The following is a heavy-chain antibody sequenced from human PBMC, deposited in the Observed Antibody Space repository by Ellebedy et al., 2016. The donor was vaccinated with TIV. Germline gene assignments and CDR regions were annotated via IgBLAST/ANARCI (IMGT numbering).Heavy chain of an antibody. CDR3: AASGSRPAHYGIDV. V-gene: IGHV5-10-1*01. CDR2: IDSTDSYT. J-gene: IGHJ6*02. CDR1: GYTFTNY. D-gene: IGHD1-14*01. Sequence: GGSLRLSXKASGYTFTNYINRVRHLPGKGLEWMGRIDSTDSYTKYSPSFQGHVTISADKSLSTAYLQWTTLQASDTAMYYCAASGSRPAHYGIDVWGQGTTVTVSS.